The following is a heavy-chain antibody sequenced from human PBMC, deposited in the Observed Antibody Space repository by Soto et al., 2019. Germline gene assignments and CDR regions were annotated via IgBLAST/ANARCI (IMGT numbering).Heavy chain of an antibody. CDR1: GYTFNTYG. Sequence: ASVKVSCKTSGYTFNTYGINWVRQAPGQGLELMGWISAYDGKTTYAEKFQGRVTMTTDTSTSTAYMELRSLRSDDTAIYYCGRDPHEFWISYWFDLWGQGTPVTVAS. CDR3: GRDPHEFWISYWFDL. D-gene: IGHD3-3*01. V-gene: IGHV1-18*01. J-gene: IGHJ5*02. CDR2: ISAYDGKT.